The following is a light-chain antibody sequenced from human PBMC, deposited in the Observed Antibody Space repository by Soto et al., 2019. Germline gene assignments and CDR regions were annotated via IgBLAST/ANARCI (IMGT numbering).Light chain of an antibody. J-gene: IGLJ1*01. CDR3: QVWDSSCDHYV. Sequence: SYELTQPPSVSVAPGQTARITCGGNNIGSKGVHWYQQKPGQAPVLVVYDDSDRPSGIPERFSGSNSGNTATLTISRVEAGDEADYYCQVWDSSCDHYVFGTGTMLTVL. V-gene: IGLV3-21*02. CDR1: NIGSKG. CDR2: DDS.